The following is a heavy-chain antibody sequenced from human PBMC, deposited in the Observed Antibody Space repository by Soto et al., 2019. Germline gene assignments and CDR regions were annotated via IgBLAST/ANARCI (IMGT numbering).Heavy chain of an antibody. Sequence: QITLKESGPTLVKPTQTLTLTCTYSGFSLRTTGVGVGWIRQPPGKALEWLGIIYWDDDKRYSPSLKSRLTLTSHISKSQVVLTMTNMGPVDTATYFCAHTWGLPFDYWGPGNLVIVSS. J-gene: IGHJ4*02. D-gene: IGHD3-16*01. CDR1: GFSLRTTGVG. CDR2: IYWDDDK. V-gene: IGHV2-5*02. CDR3: AHTWGLPFDY.